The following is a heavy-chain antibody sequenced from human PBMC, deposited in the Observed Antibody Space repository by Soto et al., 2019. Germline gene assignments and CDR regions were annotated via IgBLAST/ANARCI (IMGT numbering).Heavy chain of an antibody. V-gene: IGHV1-2*02. CDR1: GYTFTGYY. J-gene: IGHJ6*02. D-gene: IGHD2-21*01. CDR2: INPETGGT. Sequence: ASVKVSCKASGYTFTGYYVHWVREAPGQGLEWMGWINPETGGTSYAQKFQGRVTLSRDTSINTAYLELSSLRFDDAAVYFCARERFQVISDGVDVWGQGTAVTVSS. CDR3: ARERFQVISDGVDV.